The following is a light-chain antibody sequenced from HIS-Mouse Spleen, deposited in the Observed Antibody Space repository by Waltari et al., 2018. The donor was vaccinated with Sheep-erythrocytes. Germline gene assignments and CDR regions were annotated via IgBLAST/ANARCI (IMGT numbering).Light chain of an antibody. CDR1: QGISSA. CDR2: DAT. Sequence: IQLTQSPSSLSASVGDRVTITCRASQGISSAVAWYQQKPGKAPKLLIYDATSLESGVPSRFSGSGSGTDFSLTISSLQTADFATYYCQQFNNYPRTFGQGTKVEIK. V-gene: IGKV1D-13*01. J-gene: IGKJ1*01. CDR3: QQFNNYPRT.